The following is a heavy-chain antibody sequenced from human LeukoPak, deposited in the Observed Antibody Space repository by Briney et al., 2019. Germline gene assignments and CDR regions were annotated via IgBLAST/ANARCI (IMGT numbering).Heavy chain of an antibody. V-gene: IGHV4-39*01. CDR3: ARQVSDYYYYYIDV. J-gene: IGHJ6*03. CDR1: GGSISSSGYY. D-gene: IGHD5/OR15-5a*01. Sequence: SETLSLTCTVSGGSISSSGYYWDWVRQPPGKWLEWIGSIYYSETTYYNPSLRSRATISVDTSKSQFSLNLRSVTAADTAVYYCARQVSDYYYYYIDVWGRGTAVTVSS. CDR2: IYYSETT.